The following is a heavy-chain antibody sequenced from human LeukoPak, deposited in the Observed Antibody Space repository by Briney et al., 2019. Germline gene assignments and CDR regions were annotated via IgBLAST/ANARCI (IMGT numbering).Heavy chain of an antibody. D-gene: IGHD3-22*01. J-gene: IGHJ6*03. CDR1: GFTFSRYS. Sequence: GGSLTLSCAASGFTFSRYSMNWVRQAPGKGLEWVGSISSTSTFIYSADSVKGRFTISRDTAKNSLFLQMNSLRAEDTAIYYCARDYFDSSDYPQTYYYYYMDVWGKGTTVTGSS. V-gene: IGHV3-21*01. CDR2: ISSTSTFI. CDR3: ARDYFDSSDYPQTYYYYYMDV.